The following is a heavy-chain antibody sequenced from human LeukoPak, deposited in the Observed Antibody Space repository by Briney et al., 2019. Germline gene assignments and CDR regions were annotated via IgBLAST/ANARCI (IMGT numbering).Heavy chain of an antibody. CDR2: INPNSGGT. CDR3: ARDTSYGDYGSDY. V-gene: IGHV1-2*02. D-gene: IGHD4-17*01. Sequence: GASVKVSCKASGYTFTGYYMHWVRQAPGQGLEWMGWINPNSGGTNYAQKFQGGVTMTRDTSISTAYVELSRLRSDDTAVYYCARDTSYGDYGSDYWGQGTLVTVSS. CDR1: GYTFTGYY. J-gene: IGHJ4*02.